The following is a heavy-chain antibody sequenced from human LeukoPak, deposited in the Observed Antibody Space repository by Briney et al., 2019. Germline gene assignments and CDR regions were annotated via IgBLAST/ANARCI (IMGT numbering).Heavy chain of an antibody. J-gene: IGHJ4*02. CDR3: ARQDWDDEDYFDY. CDR1: GGSISSSSYY. CDR2: IYYSGST. V-gene: IGHV4-39*01. Sequence: PSETLSLTCTVSGGSISSSSYYWGWIRQPPGNGLEWIGSIYYSGSTYYNPSLKSRVTISVDMSKNQFSLKLSSVTAADTAVYYCARQDWDDEDYFDYWGQGTLVTVSS. D-gene: IGHD1-1*01.